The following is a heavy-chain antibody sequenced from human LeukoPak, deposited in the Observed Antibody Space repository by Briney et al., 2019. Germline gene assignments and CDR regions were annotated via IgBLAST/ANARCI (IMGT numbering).Heavy chain of an antibody. V-gene: IGHV3-20*04. CDR2: INWNGGDT. J-gene: IGHJ4*02. CDR3: ARGGIWYPDY. Sequence: PGGSLRLSCASSGFNFDVYGMIWVRKAPGKGLEWVSRINWNGGDTRYADSVQGRFTISRDNAKNSLYLQMNSLRGEDTAFYYCARGGIWYPDYWGQGTLVTVS. CDR1: GFNFDVYG. D-gene: IGHD2/OR15-2a*01.